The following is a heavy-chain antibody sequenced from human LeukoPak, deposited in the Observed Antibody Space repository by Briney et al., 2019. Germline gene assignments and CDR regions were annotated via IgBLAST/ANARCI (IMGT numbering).Heavy chain of an antibody. D-gene: IGHD3-22*01. CDR2: IYYSGST. V-gene: IGHV4-39*01. J-gene: IGHJ4*02. CDR3: ARQYYYDSSGLRF. Sequence: SETLSLTCTVSGGSISSSSYYWGWIRQPPGKGLEWIGRIYYSGSTYYNPSLKSRVTISVDTSKTQFSLKLSSVTAADTAVYYCARQYYYDSSGLRFGGQGTLVTVSS. CDR1: GGSISSSSYY.